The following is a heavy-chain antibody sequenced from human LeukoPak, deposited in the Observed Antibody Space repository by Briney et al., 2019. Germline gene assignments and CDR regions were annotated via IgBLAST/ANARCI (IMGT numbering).Heavy chain of an antibody. CDR1: GYTFTSYY. V-gene: IGHV1-46*01. CDR2: INPGGGST. J-gene: IGHJ4*02. Sequence: ASVKVSCKASGYTFTSYYMHWVRQAPGQGLEWMGIINPGGGSTSYAQKFQGRVTMTRDTSTSTVYMELSSLRSEDTAVYYCARDAYTPYGSGSYCDYWGQGTLVTVSS. D-gene: IGHD3-10*01. CDR3: ARDAYTPYGSGSYCDY.